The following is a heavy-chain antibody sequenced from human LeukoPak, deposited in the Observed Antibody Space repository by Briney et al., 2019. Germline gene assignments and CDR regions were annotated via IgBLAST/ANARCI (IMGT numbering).Heavy chain of an antibody. CDR3: TTRIRFADAFDI. CDR2: IKSKTDGGTT. J-gene: IGHJ3*02. CDR1: GFTFSNAW. V-gene: IGHV3-15*01. D-gene: IGHD3-3*01. Sequence: GGSLRLSCAASGFTFSNAWMSWVRQAPGKGLEWVGRIKSKTDGGTTDYAAPVKGRFTISRDDSKNTLYLQMNSLKTEDTAVYYCTTRIRFADAFDIWGQGTMVTVSS.